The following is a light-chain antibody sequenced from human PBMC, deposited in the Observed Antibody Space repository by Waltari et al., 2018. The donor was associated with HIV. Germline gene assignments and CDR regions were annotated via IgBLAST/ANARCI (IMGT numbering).Light chain of an antibody. J-gene: IGLJ2*01. CDR1: RSDVGSYHL. CDR2: EVS. CDR3: CSYAGSSTVV. Sequence: QSALTQVASVSGSPGPSITISCTGTRSDVGSYHLVSWYQQQPGKAPKLMIYEVSKRPAGVANRFSGSKAGSTASLTISGLQAEDEADYYCCSYAGSSTVVFGGGTKLTVV. V-gene: IGLV2-23*02.